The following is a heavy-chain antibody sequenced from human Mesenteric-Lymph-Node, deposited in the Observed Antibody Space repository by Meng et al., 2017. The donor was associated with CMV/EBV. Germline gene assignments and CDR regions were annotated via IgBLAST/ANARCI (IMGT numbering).Heavy chain of an antibody. Sequence: GGSLRLSCAASGFTFRSFGMHWVRQAPGKGLEWVAVISYDGTTQNYADSVKGRFTISRDNSKNTLYLQMNSLRAEDTAVYYCARDRYPVPGPYYGMDVWGQGTTVTVSS. D-gene: IGHD1-1*01. CDR1: GFTFRSFG. V-gene: IGHV3-30*04. CDR2: ISYDGTTQ. J-gene: IGHJ6*02. CDR3: ARDRYPVPGPYYGMDV.